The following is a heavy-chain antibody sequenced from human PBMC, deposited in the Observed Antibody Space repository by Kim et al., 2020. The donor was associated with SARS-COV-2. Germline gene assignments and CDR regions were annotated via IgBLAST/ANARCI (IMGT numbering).Heavy chain of an antibody. J-gene: IGHJ4*02. CDR3: ASRPTYYYGSGSYSDS. D-gene: IGHD3-10*01. CDR2: MNPNSGNT. V-gene: IGHV1-8*01. CDR1: GYTFTSYD. Sequence: ASVKVSCKASGYTFTSYDINWVRQATGQGLEWMGWMNPNSGNTGYAQKFQGRVTMTRNTSISTAYMELSSLRSEDTAVYYCASRPTYYYGSGSYSDSWGQGTLVTVSS.